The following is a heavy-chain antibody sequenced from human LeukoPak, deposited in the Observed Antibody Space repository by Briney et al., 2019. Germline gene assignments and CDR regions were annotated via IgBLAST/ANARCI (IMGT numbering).Heavy chain of an antibody. CDR1: GYTFTSYG. V-gene: IGHV1-18*01. D-gene: IGHD2-21*01. CDR3: ARDDRLSTYCGGDCYSLAAFDI. J-gene: IGHJ3*02. CDR2: ISAYNGNT. Sequence: ASVKVSCKASGYTFTSYGISWVRKAPGQGLEWMGWISAYNGNTNYAQKLQGRVTMTTDTSTSTAYMELRSLRSDDTAVYYCARDDRLSTYCGGDCYSLAAFDIWGQGTMVTVSS.